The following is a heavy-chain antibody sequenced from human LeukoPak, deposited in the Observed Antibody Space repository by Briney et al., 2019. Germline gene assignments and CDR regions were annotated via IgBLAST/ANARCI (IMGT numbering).Heavy chain of an antibody. D-gene: IGHD3-22*01. Sequence: GGSLRLSCAASGFTFSSYAMSWVRQAPGKGLEWASAISGSGGSTYYADSVKGRFTISRDNSKNTLYLQMNSLRAEDTAVYYCAKFYWYYYDSSGYLLYWGQGTLVTVSS. CDR1: GFTFSSYA. J-gene: IGHJ4*02. CDR2: ISGSGGST. CDR3: AKFYWYYYDSSGYLLY. V-gene: IGHV3-23*01.